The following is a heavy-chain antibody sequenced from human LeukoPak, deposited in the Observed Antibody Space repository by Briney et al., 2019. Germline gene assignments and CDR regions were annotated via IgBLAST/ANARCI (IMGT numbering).Heavy chain of an antibody. CDR2: ISGSGGST. D-gene: IGHD3-10*01. CDR3: AKASIITMVRGPVFQH. CDR1: GFTFSSYA. J-gene: IGHJ1*01. Sequence: GGSLRLSCAASGFTFSSYAMSWVRQAPGKGLEWVPAISGSGGSTYYADSVKGRFTISRDNSKNTLYLQMNSLRAEDTAVYYCAKASIITMVRGPVFQHWGQGTLVTVSS. V-gene: IGHV3-23*01.